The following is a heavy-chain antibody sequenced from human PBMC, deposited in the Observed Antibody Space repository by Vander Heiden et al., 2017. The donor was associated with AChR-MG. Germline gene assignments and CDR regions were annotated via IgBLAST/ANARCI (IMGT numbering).Heavy chain of an antibody. D-gene: IGHD2-2*02. CDR2: IIPIFGTA. Sequence: QVQLVQSGAEVKKPGSSVKVSCKASGGTFSSYAISWVRQAPGQGLEWMGGIIPIFGTANYAQKFQGRVTITADKSTSTAYMELSSLRSEDTAVYYCAIRDCSSTSCYRFYYYGMDVWCQGTTVTVSS. J-gene: IGHJ6*02. CDR3: AIRDCSSTSCYRFYYYGMDV. V-gene: IGHV1-69*06. CDR1: GGTFSSYA.